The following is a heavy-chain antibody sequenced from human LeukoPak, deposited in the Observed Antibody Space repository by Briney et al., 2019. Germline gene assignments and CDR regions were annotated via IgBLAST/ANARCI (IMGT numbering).Heavy chain of an antibody. CDR3: ARVVYYYGSGGANYYMDV. CDR2: ISAYNGNT. V-gene: IGHV1-18*01. CDR1: GYTFTSYG. D-gene: IGHD3-22*01. Sequence: ASVKVSCKASGYTFTSYGISWVRQAPGQGLEWMGWISAYNGNTNYAQKFQGRVTITADDSTSTAYMELSSLRSEDTAVYYCARVVYYYGSGGANYYMDVWGKGTTVTVSS. J-gene: IGHJ6*03.